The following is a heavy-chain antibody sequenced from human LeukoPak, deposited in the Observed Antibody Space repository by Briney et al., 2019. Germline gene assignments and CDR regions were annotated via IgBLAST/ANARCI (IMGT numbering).Heavy chain of an antibody. CDR2: IYSGGST. CDR3: AKSSLSWYYFDY. D-gene: IGHD3-16*01. Sequence: GGSLRLSCAASGFTVSSNYMSWVRQAPGKGLEWVSVIYSGGSTYYADSVKGRFTISRDNSKNTLYLQMNSLRAEDTAVYYCAKSSLSWYYFDYWGQGTLVTVSS. J-gene: IGHJ4*02. CDR1: GFTVSSNY. V-gene: IGHV3-66*01.